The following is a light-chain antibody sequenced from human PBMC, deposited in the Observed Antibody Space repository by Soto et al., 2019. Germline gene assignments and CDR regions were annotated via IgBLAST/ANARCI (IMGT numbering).Light chain of an antibody. J-gene: IGKJ1*01. CDR1: RGIYTH. V-gene: IGKV1-27*01. Sequence: DIQMTQSPSSLSASVGDRVTITCRASRGIYTHLAWYQQKPGNAPILLIYAASTLQSGVPSRFSASGSGTDFILTISALQSEDVGTYFCQTYDKAPWTFGPGTRV. CDR3: QTYDKAPWT. CDR2: AAS.